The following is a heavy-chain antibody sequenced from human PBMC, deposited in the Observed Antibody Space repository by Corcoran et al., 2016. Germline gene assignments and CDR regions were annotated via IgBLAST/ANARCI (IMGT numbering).Heavy chain of an antibody. D-gene: IGHD3-16*02. Sequence: QVQLQESGPGLVKPSETLSLTCTVSGGSVSSGSYYWSWIRQPPGKGLEWIGYIYYSGSTNYNPSLKSRVIISIDTSKNQFSVKLSSVTAADTAVYYCARGLNYDYVWGSYRLKYGMDVWGQGTTVTVSS. CDR2: IYYSGST. CDR1: GGSVSSGSYY. V-gene: IGHV4-61*01. J-gene: IGHJ6*02. CDR3: ARGLNYDYVWGSYRLKYGMDV.